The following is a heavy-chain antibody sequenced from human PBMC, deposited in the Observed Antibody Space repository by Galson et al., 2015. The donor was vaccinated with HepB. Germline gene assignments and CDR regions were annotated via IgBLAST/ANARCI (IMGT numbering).Heavy chain of an antibody. CDR3: ARGSGNYGQCYFDY. D-gene: IGHD3-22*01. V-gene: IGHV3-21*01. J-gene: IGHJ4*02. CDR1: GFTFSGPS. Sequence: SLRLSCAASGFTFSGPSMRWVRQAPGKGLEWVSSISSSGTYKYYADSVKGRFSISRDNAKNLLYLEMNSLRAEDTAVYYCARGSGNYGQCYFDYWGQGTLVTVSS. CDR2: ISSSGTYK.